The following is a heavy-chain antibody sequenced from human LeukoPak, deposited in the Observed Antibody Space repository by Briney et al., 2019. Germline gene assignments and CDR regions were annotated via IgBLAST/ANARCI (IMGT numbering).Heavy chain of an antibody. D-gene: IGHD3-3*01. CDR2: INPSGGST. CDR3: ARGPTNDFWSGDNWFDP. V-gene: IGHV1-46*01. CDR1: GYTFTSYY. J-gene: IGHJ5*02. Sequence: GASVKVSCKASGYTFTSYYMHWVRQAPGQGLEWMGIINPSGGSTSYAQKFQGRVTMTRDTSTSTVYMELSSLRSEDTAVYYCARGPTNDFWSGDNWFDPWGQGTLVTVSS.